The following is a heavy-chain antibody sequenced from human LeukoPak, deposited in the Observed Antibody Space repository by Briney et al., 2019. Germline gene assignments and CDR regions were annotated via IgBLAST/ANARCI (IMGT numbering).Heavy chain of an antibody. CDR1: GYSISSGYY. D-gene: IGHD5-12*01. CDR2: IYHSGST. V-gene: IGHV4-38-2*02. CDR3: ARVGSISRGVATIRGTIDY. Sequence: PSETLSLTCTVSGYSISSGYYWGWIRQPPGKGLEWIGSIYHSGSTYYNPSLESRVTISVDTSKNQFSLKLSSVTAADTAVYYCARVGSISRGVATIRGTIDYWGQGTLVTVSS. J-gene: IGHJ4*02.